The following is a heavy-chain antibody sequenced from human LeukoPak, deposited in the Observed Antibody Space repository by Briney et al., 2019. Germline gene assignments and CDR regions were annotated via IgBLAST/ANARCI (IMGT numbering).Heavy chain of an antibody. CDR3: AKGFGFDLYGSGSYDY. V-gene: IGHV3-48*03. CDR2: ISSSGSTI. D-gene: IGHD3-10*01. J-gene: IGHJ4*02. CDR1: GFTFSSYE. Sequence: PGGSLRLSCAASGFTFSSYEMNWVRQAPGKGLEWVSYISSSGSTIYYADSVKGRFTISRDNAKNSLYLQMNSLRAEDTALYYCAKGFGFDLYGSGSYDYWGQGTLVTVSS.